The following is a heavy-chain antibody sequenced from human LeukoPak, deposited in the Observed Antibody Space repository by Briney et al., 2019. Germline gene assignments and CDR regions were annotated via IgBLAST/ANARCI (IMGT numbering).Heavy chain of an antibody. CDR2: IYSSGST. CDR1: GASVSGSPYY. V-gene: IGHV4-39*01. D-gene: IGHD1-26*01. J-gene: IGHJ4*02. CDR3: AKSGGYGLIDY. Sequence: KASETLSLPCTVSGASVSGSPYYWGWIRQPPGKGLEGIGSIYSSGSTYYNASLQSRVTISIETSKNQISLRLNSVTAADTVIYYCAKSGGYGLIDYWGQGTLVTVSS.